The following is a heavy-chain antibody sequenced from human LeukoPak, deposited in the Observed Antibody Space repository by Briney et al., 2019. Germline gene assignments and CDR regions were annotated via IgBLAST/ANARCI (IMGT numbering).Heavy chain of an antibody. V-gene: IGHV3-49*04. CDR2: IRSKAYGGTT. CDR1: GFTFGDYA. CDR3: TRGSSSSWYPAAFDY. Sequence: AGGSLRLSCTASGFTFGDYAMSWVRQAPGKGLEWVGFIRSKAYGGTTEYAASVKGRFTTSRDDSKSIAYLQMNSLKTEDTAVYYCTRGSSSSWYPAAFDYWGQGTLVTVSS. D-gene: IGHD6-13*01. J-gene: IGHJ4*02.